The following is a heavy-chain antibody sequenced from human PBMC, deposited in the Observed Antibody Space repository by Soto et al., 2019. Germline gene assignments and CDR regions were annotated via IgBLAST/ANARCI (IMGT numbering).Heavy chain of an antibody. CDR1: GFTFSSYG. Sequence: GSLRLSCAASGFTFSSYGMHWVRQAPGKGLEWVAVISYDGSNKYYADSVKGRFTISRDNSKNTLYLQMNSLRAEDTAVYYCAKDLDPLMVYVSPLGYWGQGTLVTVSS. CDR2: ISYDGSNK. J-gene: IGHJ4*02. CDR3: AKDLDPLMVYVSPLGY. D-gene: IGHD2-8*01. V-gene: IGHV3-30*18.